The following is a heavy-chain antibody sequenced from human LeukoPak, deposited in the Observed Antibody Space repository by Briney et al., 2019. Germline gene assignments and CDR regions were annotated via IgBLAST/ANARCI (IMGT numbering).Heavy chain of an antibody. CDR2: INLNNGDI. Sequence: ASVKVSCKASGYSFTDYYMHWVRQAPGQGLEWMGWINLNNGDIKSAQTFQGRVTMTRDTSITTVYMEVSWLTSDDTAIYYCARADRLHGGPYLIGPWGQGTLVTVSS. J-gene: IGHJ5*02. D-gene: IGHD2-21*01. CDR3: ARADRLHGGPYLIGP. V-gene: IGHV1-2*02. CDR1: GYSFTDYY.